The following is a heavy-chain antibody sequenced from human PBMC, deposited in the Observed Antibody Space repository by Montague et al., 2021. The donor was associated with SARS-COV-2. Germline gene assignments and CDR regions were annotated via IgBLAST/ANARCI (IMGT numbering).Heavy chain of an antibody. CDR3: ARQLPSYCSTSKCYPYYFDV. V-gene: IGHV4-39*01. J-gene: IGHJ4*02. Sequence: SETLSLTCTVSGGSISSPDYFWGRPRPSPGLGLDWIGCFTYAGRTYYNPSLRSSVSFYRDTSKNHFSLSLNSVTAADTAVYFCARQLPSYCSTSKCYPYYFDVWGQGAPVTVSS. CDR2: FTYAGRT. D-gene: IGHD2-2*01. CDR1: GGSISSPDYF.